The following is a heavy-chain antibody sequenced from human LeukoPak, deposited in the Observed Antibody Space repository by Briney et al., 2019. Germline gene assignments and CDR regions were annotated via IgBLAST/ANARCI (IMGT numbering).Heavy chain of an antibody. J-gene: IGHJ6*02. Sequence: SETLSLTCTVSGGSISSSSYYWSWIRQPPGKGLEWIGYIYYSGSTYYNPSLKSRVTISVDTSKNQFSLKLSSVTAADTAVYYCSCRDYYYYGMDVWGQGTTVTVSS. CDR3: SCRDYYYYGMDV. V-gene: IGHV4-30-4*01. D-gene: IGHD2-15*01. CDR1: GGSISSSSYY. CDR2: IYYSGST.